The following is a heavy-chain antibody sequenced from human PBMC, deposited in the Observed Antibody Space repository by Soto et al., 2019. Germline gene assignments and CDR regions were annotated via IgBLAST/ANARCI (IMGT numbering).Heavy chain of an antibody. CDR2: VIPIRGVT. Sequence: QVQLVHSGAEVKKPASSVKVSCKASGGTFGSYTINWVRQAPGQGLEWMGRVIPIRGVTNYQQKFQDRVTMTADKSTSTAFMELSSLTSEDTAMYYCARGTLGYCTYNTCTGGAFDVWGQGTRVTVSS. D-gene: IGHD2-8*01. V-gene: IGHV1-69*02. CDR3: ARGTLGYCTYNTCTGGAFDV. J-gene: IGHJ3*01. CDR1: GGTFGSYT.